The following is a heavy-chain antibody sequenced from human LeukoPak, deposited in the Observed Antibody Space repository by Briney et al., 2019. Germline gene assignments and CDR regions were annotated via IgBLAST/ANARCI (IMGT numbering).Heavy chain of an antibody. Sequence: GGSLRLSCAASGFTFSSSAMSWVRQVPGKGLEWVSGISASGGSTYYADSVRGRFTISRDNSKNTLYLQMNSLRTEDTAVYYCARETGSYDSNGYYSYWGQGTLVTVSS. CDR1: GFTFSSSA. CDR2: ISASGGST. D-gene: IGHD3-22*01. J-gene: IGHJ4*02. V-gene: IGHV3-23*01. CDR3: ARETGSYDSNGYYSY.